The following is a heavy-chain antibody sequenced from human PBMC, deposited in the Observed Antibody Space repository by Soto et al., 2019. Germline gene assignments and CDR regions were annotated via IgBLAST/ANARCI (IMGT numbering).Heavy chain of an antibody. CDR2: ISRSSSYT. Sequence: QVQLVESGGGLVKPGGSLRLSCAASGFTFSDYYMSWIRQAPGKGLAGVSYISRSSSYTNYADSVKGRFTISRDNAKNSLYLQMNSLRDEDTAVYYCARERKRRNNWNYVVYFDYWGQGTLVTVSS. V-gene: IGHV3-11*06. D-gene: IGHD1-7*01. J-gene: IGHJ4*02. CDR1: GFTFSDYY. CDR3: ARERKRRNNWNYVVYFDY.